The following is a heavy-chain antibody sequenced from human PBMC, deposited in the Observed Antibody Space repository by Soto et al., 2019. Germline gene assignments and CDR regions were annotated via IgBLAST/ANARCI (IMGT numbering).Heavy chain of an antibody. V-gene: IGHV4-59*08. Sequence: QVQLQESGPGLVKPSETLSLTCIVSGGSIISYYWSWIRQPPGKGLEWIGYIYYSGSTNYNPSLKSRVTISVDTSTNQFSLKLSSVTAADTAVYYCARHVGCSSSTCHPDSFDIWCQGTMVTVSS. CDR1: GGSIISYY. CDR3: ARHVGCSSSTCHPDSFDI. CDR2: IYYSGST. J-gene: IGHJ3*02. D-gene: IGHD2-2*01.